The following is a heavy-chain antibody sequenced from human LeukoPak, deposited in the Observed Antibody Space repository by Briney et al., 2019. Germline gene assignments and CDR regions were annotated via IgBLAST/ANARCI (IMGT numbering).Heavy chain of an antibody. CDR2: IASDGSST. J-gene: IGHJ4*02. CDR3: ARGRPHGNDY. Sequence: PGGSLRLFCAASGFTFSNYWMNWVRQAPGKGLVWVSRIASDGSSTTYADSVKGRFSISRDNAKNTLYLQMNSLRVEDTAVYYCARGRPHGNDYWGQGTLVTVSS. V-gene: IGHV3-74*01. CDR1: GFTFSNYW. D-gene: IGHD4-23*01.